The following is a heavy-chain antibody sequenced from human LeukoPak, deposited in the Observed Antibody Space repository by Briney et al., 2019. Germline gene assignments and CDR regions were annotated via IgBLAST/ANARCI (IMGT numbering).Heavy chain of an antibody. CDR1: GFTFSHYW. CDR2: INQDGSVK. V-gene: IGHV3-7*01. J-gene: IGHJ4*01. CDR3: SRSLEY. Sequence: GGSLRLSCKASGFTFSHYWMDWVRQAPGKGLELVANINQDGSVKYYVDSVKGRFTISRDNTKNSLSLRMDSLRDDDTAVYYCSRSLEYSGQGTLVTVSS.